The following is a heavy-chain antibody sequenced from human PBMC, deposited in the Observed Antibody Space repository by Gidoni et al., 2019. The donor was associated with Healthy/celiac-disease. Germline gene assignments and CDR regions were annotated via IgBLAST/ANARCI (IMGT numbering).Heavy chain of an antibody. V-gene: IGHV3-30-3*01. CDR1: GFTFSSYA. CDR3: ARARIGMDV. CDR2: ISYDGINK. D-gene: IGHD2-15*01. Sequence: QVQLVESGGGVVQPGRSLRLSCAASGFTFSSYAMHWVRQAPGKGLEWVAVISYDGINKYYADSVKGRFTISRDNSKNTLYLQMNSLRAEDTAVYYCARARIGMDVWGKGTTVTVSS. J-gene: IGHJ6*04.